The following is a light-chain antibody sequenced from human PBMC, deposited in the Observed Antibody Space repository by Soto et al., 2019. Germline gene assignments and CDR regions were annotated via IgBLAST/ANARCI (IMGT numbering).Light chain of an antibody. Sequence: QSALTQPPSVSGAPGQRVTISCAGNTSNIGAGFDVHWYQQLPGKAPKLLIYRNTYRPSGVPDRFSGSRSATSASLTITGLQAEDEADYYCQSYDRSLSGSFFGTGTKLTVL. CDR1: TSNIGAGFD. CDR2: RNT. J-gene: IGLJ1*01. V-gene: IGLV1-40*01. CDR3: QSYDRSLSGSF.